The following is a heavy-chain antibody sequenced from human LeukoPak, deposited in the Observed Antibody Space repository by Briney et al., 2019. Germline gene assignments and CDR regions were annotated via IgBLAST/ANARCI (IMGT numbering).Heavy chain of an antibody. Sequence: SETLSLTCTVSGGSIGSSDYYWGWIRQPPGKGLEWIGYMHYSGNTYYNSSLKSRVTIFVDTSKNQFSLKLSSVTAADTAVYYCARAPGRPAAVFDYWGQGTLVTVSS. CDR1: GGSIGSSDYY. V-gene: IGHV4-39*01. D-gene: IGHD2-2*01. CDR3: ARAPGRPAAVFDY. J-gene: IGHJ4*02. CDR2: MHYSGNT.